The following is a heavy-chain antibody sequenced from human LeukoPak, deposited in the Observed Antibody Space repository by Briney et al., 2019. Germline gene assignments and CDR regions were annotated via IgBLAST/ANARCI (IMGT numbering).Heavy chain of an antibody. CDR3: ALIAPPHN. D-gene: IGHD6-13*01. Sequence: ASVKVSCKASGITFTSYYIHWVRQAPGRGLEWMGKINPSGTITTYAPKYQGSVTVTKDTSTNTVYMELSSLRSDDTAVYYCALIAPPHNWGQGTLVTVSS. J-gene: IGHJ4*02. CDR1: GITFTSYY. CDR2: INPSGTIT. V-gene: IGHV1-46*01.